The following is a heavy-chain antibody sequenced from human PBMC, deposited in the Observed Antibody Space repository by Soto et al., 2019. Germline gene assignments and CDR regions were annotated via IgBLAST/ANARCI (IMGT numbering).Heavy chain of an antibody. CDR2: IFSVVRT. D-gene: IGHD3-16*01. V-gene: IGHV4-59*02. J-gene: IGHJ6*03. CDR3: ARTLDYGHMDV. CDR1: GASVRDQY. Sequence: QVQLQESGPRLVNPSETLSLTCTVSGASVRDQYWTWIRHPPGKRLEFIGYIFSVVRTKYNPSLECRVTISVDTSKNQFSLRLTSVAASDTAVYYCARTLDYGHMDVWGKGTTVTVSS.